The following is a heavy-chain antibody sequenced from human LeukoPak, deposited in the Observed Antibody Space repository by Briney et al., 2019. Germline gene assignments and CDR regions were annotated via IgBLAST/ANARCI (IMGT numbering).Heavy chain of an antibody. V-gene: IGHV3-33*01. D-gene: IGHD4-11*01. CDR2: IWSDGGNR. CDR3: ARDAQRGFDYSNSLEY. Sequence: PGRSLRLSCAASGFIYSHYGVHWVRQAPGKGLEWVAVIWSDGGNRFYAGSVKGRFTISRDNSQNTLFLQMNSLRAEDTAMYYCARDAQRGFDYSNSLEYWGHGTLVTVSS. CDR1: GFIYSHYG. J-gene: IGHJ4*01.